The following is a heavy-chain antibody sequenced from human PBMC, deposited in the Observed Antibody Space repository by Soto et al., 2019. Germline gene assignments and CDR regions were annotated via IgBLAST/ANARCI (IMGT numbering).Heavy chain of an antibody. Sequence: HVQLVQSGAEVRKPGASVKVSCNASGYTFTDYFLHWVRQAPGQGLEWMGWINPNSGGTTYAQKFQGRVTMTRDTSITTAYMEVNRLQSDDTAVYYCARVGLLVRGIRVNYFDYWGQGTLVTDSS. CDR1: GYTFTDYF. J-gene: IGHJ4*02. CDR3: ARVGLLVRGIRVNYFDY. D-gene: IGHD3-10*01. V-gene: IGHV1-2*02. CDR2: INPNSGGT.